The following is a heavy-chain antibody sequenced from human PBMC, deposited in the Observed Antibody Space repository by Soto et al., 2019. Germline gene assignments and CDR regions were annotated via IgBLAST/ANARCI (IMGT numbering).Heavy chain of an antibody. D-gene: IGHD4-4*01. CDR2: IYYSGST. V-gene: IGHV4-39*01. Sequence: PSETLSLTCTVSGGSISSSSYYWGWIRQPPGKGLEWIGSIYYSGSTYYDPSLKSRVTISVDTSKNQFSLKLSSVTAADTAVYYCASTCFPFDYSNLNYGMDVWGQGTTVTVSS. J-gene: IGHJ6*02. CDR3: ASTCFPFDYSNLNYGMDV. CDR1: GGSISSSSYY.